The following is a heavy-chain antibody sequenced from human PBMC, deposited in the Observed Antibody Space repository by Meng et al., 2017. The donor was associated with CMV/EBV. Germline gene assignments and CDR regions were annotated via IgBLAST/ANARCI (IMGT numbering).Heavy chain of an antibody. Sequence: QDQRGEPGAEVKKPGSAAKVACKASGGTFSSYAIGWVRQAPGQGLAWMGGIIPNLDTANYAQKFQGRVTITADESTSTAYMELSSLSSEDTAVYYCARDYSGIAARPGFDPWGQGTLVTVSS. CDR2: IIPNLDTA. CDR1: GGTFSSYA. CDR3: ARDYSGIAARPGFDP. D-gene: IGHD6-6*01. J-gene: IGHJ5*02. V-gene: IGHV1-69*12.